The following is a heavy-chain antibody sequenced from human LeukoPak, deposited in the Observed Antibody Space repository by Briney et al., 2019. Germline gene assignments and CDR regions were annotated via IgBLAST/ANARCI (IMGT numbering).Heavy chain of an antibody. CDR3: ARTSYYDILTYYYYYGMDV. V-gene: IGHV1-69*13. D-gene: IGHD3-9*01. Sequence: GASVKVSCKASGYTFTSYDINWVRQATGQGLEWMGGIIPIFGTANYAQKFQGRVTITADESTSTAYMELSSLRSEDTAVYYCARTSYYDILTYYYYYGMDVWGQGTTVTVSS. J-gene: IGHJ6*02. CDR1: GYTFTSYD. CDR2: IIPIFGTA.